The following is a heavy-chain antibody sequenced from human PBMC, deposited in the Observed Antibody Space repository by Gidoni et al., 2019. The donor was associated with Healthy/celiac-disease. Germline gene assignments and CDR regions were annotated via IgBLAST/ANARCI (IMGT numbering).Heavy chain of an antibody. CDR3: AKVGGATAENAFDI. CDR2: ISYDGSNK. J-gene: IGHJ3*02. Sequence: QVQLVESGGGVVQPGRSRRLSCAASGFTFSSYGMHWVRKAHGKGLEWVAVISYDGSNKYYADSVKGRFTISRDNSKNTLYLQMNSLRAEDTAVYYCAKVGGATAENAFDIWGQGTMVTVSS. D-gene: IGHD1-26*01. V-gene: IGHV3-30*18. CDR1: GFTFSSYG.